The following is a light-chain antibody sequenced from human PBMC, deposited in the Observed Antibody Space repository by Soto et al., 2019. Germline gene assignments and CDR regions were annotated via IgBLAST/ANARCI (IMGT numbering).Light chain of an antibody. CDR1: QSINKN. CDR3: QMSYSRSTSA. CDR2: GPS. Sequence: DMQMTQSPSSLSASVGDRVTITCRASQSINKNLNWFQQKPGKAPKLLIYGPSNLHSGVPSRFSGSGSGTDFTLTISGLQPEDFATYYCQMSYSRSTSAFGPGTKVDIK. V-gene: IGKV1-39*01. J-gene: IGKJ3*01.